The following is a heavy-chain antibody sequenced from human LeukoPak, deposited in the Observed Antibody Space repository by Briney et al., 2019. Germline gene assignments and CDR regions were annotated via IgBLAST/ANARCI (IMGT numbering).Heavy chain of an antibody. V-gene: IGHV3-21*01. CDR2: ISSSSSYI. CDR1: GFTFSSYS. CDR3: ARAAAGIIRYGFDY. Sequence: GGSLRLSCAASGFTFSSYSMNWVRQAPGKGLEWVSSISSSSSYIYYADSVKGRFTISRDSAKNSLYLQVNSLRAEDTAVYYCARAAAGIIRYGFDYWGQGTLVTVSS. D-gene: IGHD6-13*01. J-gene: IGHJ4*02.